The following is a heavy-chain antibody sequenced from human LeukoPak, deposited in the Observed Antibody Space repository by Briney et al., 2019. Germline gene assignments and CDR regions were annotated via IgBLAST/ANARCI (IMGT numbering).Heavy chain of an antibody. Sequence: GGSLRLSCAASGFTFSSYSMNWVRQAPGKGLDWVSSISSSSSYIYYADSVKGRFTISRDNAKNSLYLQMNSLRAEDTAVYYCVGYSSSWYLVPDYWGQGTLVTVSP. CDR2: ISSSSSYI. CDR1: GFTFSSYS. D-gene: IGHD6-13*01. J-gene: IGHJ4*02. V-gene: IGHV3-21*01. CDR3: VGYSSSWYLVPDY.